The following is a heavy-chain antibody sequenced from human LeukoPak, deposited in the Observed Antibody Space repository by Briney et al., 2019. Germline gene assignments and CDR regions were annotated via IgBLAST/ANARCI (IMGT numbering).Heavy chain of an antibody. CDR1: GYSFTSYW. V-gene: IGHV5-51*01. D-gene: IGHD3-10*01. CDR2: IYPGDSDT. J-gene: IGHJ5*02. Sequence: GESLKISCKASGYSFTSYWIGWVCQMPGKGLEWMGIIYPGDSDTRYSPSFQGQVTISADKSISTAYLQWSSLKASDTAMYYCARQYYDSGAPDWFDPWGQGTLVTVSS. CDR3: ARQYYDSGAPDWFDP.